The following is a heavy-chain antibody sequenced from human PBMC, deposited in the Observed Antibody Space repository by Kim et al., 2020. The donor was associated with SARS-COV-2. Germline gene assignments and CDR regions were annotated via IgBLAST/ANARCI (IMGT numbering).Heavy chain of an antibody. V-gene: IGHV4-4*02. CDR3: ASRTGYCSGGSCYPWGWFDP. CDR1: GGSISSSNW. Sequence: SETLSLTCAVSGGSISSSNWWSWVRQPPGKGLEWIGEIYHSGSTNYNPSLKSRVTISVDKSKNQFSLKLSSVTAADTAVYYCASRTGYCSGGSCYPWGWFDPWGQGTLVTVSS. D-gene: IGHD2-15*01. J-gene: IGHJ5*02. CDR2: IYHSGST.